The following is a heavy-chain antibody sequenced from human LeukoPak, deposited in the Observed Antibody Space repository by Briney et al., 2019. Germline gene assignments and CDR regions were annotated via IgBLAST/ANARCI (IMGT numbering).Heavy chain of an antibody. V-gene: IGHV3-49*03. CDR3: ATLAAHYYGSAYGMDV. CDR1: GFTFGDYA. Sequence: PGGSLRLSCKASGFTFGDYAMSWFRQAPGKGLEWVGFIRSKAYGGTTEYAASVKGRFTISRDDSKSIAYLQMNSLRAEDTAVYYCATLAAHYYGSAYGMDVRGQGTTVTVSS. J-gene: IGHJ6*02. CDR2: IRSKAYGGTT. D-gene: IGHD3-10*01.